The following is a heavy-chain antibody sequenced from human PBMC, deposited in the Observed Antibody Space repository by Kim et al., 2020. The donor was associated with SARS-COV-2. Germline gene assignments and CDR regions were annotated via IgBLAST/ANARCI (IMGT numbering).Heavy chain of an antibody. J-gene: IGHJ4*02. Sequence: ASVKVSCKASGYTFTSYAMHWVRQAPGQRLEWMGWINAGNGNTKYSQKFQGRVTITRDTSASTAYMELSSLRSEDTAVYYCARGDSSGYYFSYSSFDYWGQGTLVTVSS. CDR1: GYTFTSYA. CDR3: ARGDSSGYYFSYSSFDY. D-gene: IGHD3-22*01. V-gene: IGHV1-3*01. CDR2: INAGNGNT.